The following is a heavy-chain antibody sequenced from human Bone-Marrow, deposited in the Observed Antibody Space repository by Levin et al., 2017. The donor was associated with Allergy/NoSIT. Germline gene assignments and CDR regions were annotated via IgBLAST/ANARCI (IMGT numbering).Heavy chain of an antibody. J-gene: IGHJ6*02. V-gene: IGHV4-30-4*01. CDR2: IYYSGST. Sequence: SQTLSLTCTVSGGSISSGDYYWSWIRQPPGKGLEWIGYIYYSGSTYYNPSLKSRVTISVDTSKNQFSLKLSSVTAADTAVYYCARGPGVVIIRQYGMDVWGQGTTVTVSS. CDR1: GGSISSGDYY. CDR3: ARGPGVVIIRQYGMDV. D-gene: IGHD3-3*01.